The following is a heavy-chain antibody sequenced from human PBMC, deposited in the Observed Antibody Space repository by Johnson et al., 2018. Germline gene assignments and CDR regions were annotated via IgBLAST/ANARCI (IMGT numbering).Heavy chain of an antibody. Sequence: VQLVQSGGGVVQPGRSLRLSCAASGFTFSSYWMSWVRQAPGKGLEWVANIKQDGSEKYYVDSVKGRFTISRDNAKNSLYLQMNSLRAEDTAVYYCAKEGHYYDSSGYHYVEYFQHWGQGTLVTVSS. V-gene: IGHV3-7*03. CDR1: GFTFSSYW. D-gene: IGHD3-22*01. J-gene: IGHJ1*01. CDR3: AKEGHYYDSSGYHYVEYFQH. CDR2: IKQDGSEK.